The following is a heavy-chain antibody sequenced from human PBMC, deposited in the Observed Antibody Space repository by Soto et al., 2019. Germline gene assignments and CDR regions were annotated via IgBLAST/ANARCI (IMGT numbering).Heavy chain of an antibody. CDR2: IWSDGSNK. D-gene: IGHD2-21*02. J-gene: IGHJ4*02. CDR1: GFTFRSYA. V-gene: IGHV3-33*08. Sequence: PGGSLRLSCAASGFTFRSYAMHWVRQAPGKEPEWVAIIWSDGSNKYYADSVKGRFTISRDNSKNTLYLQMNSLRAEDTAVYYCVREKFGDDFDFWGQGTLVTVSS. CDR3: VREKFGDDFDF.